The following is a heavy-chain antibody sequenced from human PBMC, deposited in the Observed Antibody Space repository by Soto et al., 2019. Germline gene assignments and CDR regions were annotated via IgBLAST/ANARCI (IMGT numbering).Heavy chain of an antibody. D-gene: IGHD3-9*01. CDR1: GGSISSTSYS. CDR2: IYYSGST. V-gene: IGHV4-39*01. CDR3: ARNLMDYDILTRYYMGYYFDY. J-gene: IGHJ4*02. Sequence: SETLSLSCSVSGGSISSTSYSWGWIRQPPGKGLEWIGTIYYSGSTHYNPSLEGRVAISADTPNNQLSLRLSSVTAADTAVYYCARNLMDYDILTRYYMGYYFDYWGQGTLVT.